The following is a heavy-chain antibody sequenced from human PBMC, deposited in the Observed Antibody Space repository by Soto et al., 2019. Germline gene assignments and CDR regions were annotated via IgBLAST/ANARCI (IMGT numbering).Heavy chain of an antibody. Sequence: GGALRLSCATSGFSFRCYYMKLVRPAPGKGVDWVSSISSSDSTIYYADSVKGRFTISRDNAKSSLFLQMNSLRAEDTAVYYCARGSYSGYGLDYYYHYMDVWGKGTTVTVSS. J-gene: IGHJ6*03. V-gene: IGHV3-11*01. CDR3: ARGSYSGYGLDYYYHYMDV. D-gene: IGHD5-12*01. CDR1: GFSFRCYY. CDR2: ISSSDSTI.